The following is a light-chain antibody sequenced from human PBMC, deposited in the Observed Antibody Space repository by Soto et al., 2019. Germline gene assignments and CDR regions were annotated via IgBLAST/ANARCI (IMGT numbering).Light chain of an antibody. CDR1: SSNIGSNY. V-gene: IGLV1-47*01. Sequence: QSVLTQPPSASGTPGQRVTISCSGSSSNIGSNYVYWYQQLPGTAPKLLIYRNNHRPSGVPDRFSGSKSGTSASLAISGLRSEDEADYYCAAWDASLSEVFGTGTKLTVL. J-gene: IGLJ1*01. CDR2: RNN. CDR3: AAWDASLSEV.